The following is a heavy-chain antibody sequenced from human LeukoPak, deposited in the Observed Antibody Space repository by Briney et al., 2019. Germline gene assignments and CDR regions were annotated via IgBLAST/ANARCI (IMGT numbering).Heavy chain of an antibody. J-gene: IGHJ4*02. V-gene: IGHV1-69*13. Sequence: SVKVSCKASGGTFSSYAISWVRQAPGQGPEWMGGIIPIFGTANYAQKFQGRVTITADESTSTAYMELSSLRSEDTAVYYCARQANWGLRYFDYWGQGTLVTVSS. CDR2: IIPIFGTA. CDR1: GGTFSSYA. CDR3: ARQANWGLRYFDY. D-gene: IGHD7-27*01.